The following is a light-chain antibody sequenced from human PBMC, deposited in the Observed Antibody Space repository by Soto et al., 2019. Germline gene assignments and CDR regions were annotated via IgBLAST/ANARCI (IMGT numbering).Light chain of an antibody. J-gene: IGKJ4*01. CDR1: QSVSSRS. CDR2: GAS. Sequence: EIVLTQSPGTLSLSPGERATLACRARQSVSSRSLAWYQQKPGQAPRPLIYGASNRATGIPDRFSGSGAGTDFTLTISRLEPEDFAMYYCQQFGTSRLTFGGGTKVDIK. V-gene: IGKV3-20*01. CDR3: QQFGTSRLT.